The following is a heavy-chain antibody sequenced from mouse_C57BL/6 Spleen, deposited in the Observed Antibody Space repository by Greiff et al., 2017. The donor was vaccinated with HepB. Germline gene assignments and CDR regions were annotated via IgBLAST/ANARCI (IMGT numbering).Heavy chain of an antibody. V-gene: IGHV1-18*01. CDR2: INPNNGGT. CDR3: ARSAYYGSSRGYAMDY. CDR1: GYTFTDYN. J-gene: IGHJ4*01. Sequence: EVQLQQSGPELVKPGASVKIPCKASGYTFTDYNMDWVKQSHGKSLEWIGDINPNNGGTIYNQKFKGKATLTVDKSSSTAYMELRSLTSEDTAVYYCARSAYYGSSRGYAMDYWGQGTSVTVSS. D-gene: IGHD1-1*01.